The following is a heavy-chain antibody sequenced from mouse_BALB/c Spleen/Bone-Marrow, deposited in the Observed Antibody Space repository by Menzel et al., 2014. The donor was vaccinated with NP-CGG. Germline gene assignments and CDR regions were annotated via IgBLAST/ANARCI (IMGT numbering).Heavy chain of an antibody. D-gene: IGHD2-3*01. CDR1: GFNIKDTY. J-gene: IGHJ3*01. CDR3: ARSLYDGYFSWFAY. V-gene: IGHV14-3*02. Sequence: VQLKESGAELVKPGASVKLSCTASGFNIKDTYMHWVKQRPEQGLEWIGRIDPANGNTKYDPKFQGKATITADTSSNTAYLQLSSLTSEDTAVYYCARSLYDGYFSWFAYWGQGTLVTGSA. CDR2: IDPANGNT.